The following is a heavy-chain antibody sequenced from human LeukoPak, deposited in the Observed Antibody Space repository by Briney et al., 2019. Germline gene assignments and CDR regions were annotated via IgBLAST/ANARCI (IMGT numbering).Heavy chain of an antibody. CDR3: EGIAAAGEVGDFDY. Sequence: GGSLRLSCAASGFTFDDYAMHWVRQAPGKGLEWVSGISWNSGSIGYADSVKGRFTISRDNAKNSLYLQMNSLRAEDTAVYYCEGIAAAGEVGDFDYWGQGTLVTVSS. D-gene: IGHD6-13*01. CDR1: GFTFDDYA. V-gene: IGHV3-9*01. CDR2: ISWNSGSI. J-gene: IGHJ4*02.